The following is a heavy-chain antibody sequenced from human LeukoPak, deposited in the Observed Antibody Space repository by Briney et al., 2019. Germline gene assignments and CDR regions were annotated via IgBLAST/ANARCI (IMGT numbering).Heavy chain of an antibody. CDR1: GGSISSYY. J-gene: IGHJ3*02. CDR2: IYYSGST. D-gene: IGHD6-19*01. Sequence: SETLSLTCTVSGGSISSYYWSWIRQPPGKGLEWMGYIYYSGSTNYNPSLKSRVTISVDTSKNQFSLKLSSVTAADTAVYYCEREDSSGWYDAFDIWGQGTMVTVSS. V-gene: IGHV4-59*01. CDR3: EREDSSGWYDAFDI.